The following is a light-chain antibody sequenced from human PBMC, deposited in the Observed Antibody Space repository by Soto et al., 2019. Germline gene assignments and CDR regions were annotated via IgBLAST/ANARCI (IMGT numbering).Light chain of an antibody. V-gene: IGLV2-11*01. CDR2: DVS. CDR3: GAWDDSLNAWV. CDR1: SSDVGGYNY. J-gene: IGLJ3*02. Sequence: QSALTQPRSVSGSPGQSVTISCTGTSSDVGGYNYVSWYQQHPGKAPKLMIYDVSKRPSGVPDRFSGSKSGTSASLAIRGLQSEDEAEYYCGAWDDSLNAWVFGGGTKLTVL.